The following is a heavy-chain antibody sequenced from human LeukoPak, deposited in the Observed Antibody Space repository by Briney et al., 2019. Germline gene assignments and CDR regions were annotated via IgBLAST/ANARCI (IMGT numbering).Heavy chain of an antibody. J-gene: IGHJ3*02. D-gene: IGHD3-22*01. CDR1: GGSISSYY. CDR2: IYSGGST. Sequence: PSETLSLTCTVSGGSISSYYMSWVRQAPGKGLEWVSVIYSGGSTYYADSVKGRFTISRDNSKNTLYLQMNSLRAEDTAVYYCARVGLLPSSAFDIWGQGTMVTVSS. V-gene: IGHV3-53*01. CDR3: ARVGLLPSSAFDI.